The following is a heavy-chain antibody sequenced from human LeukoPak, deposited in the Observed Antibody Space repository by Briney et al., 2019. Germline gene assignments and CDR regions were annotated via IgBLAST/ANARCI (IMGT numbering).Heavy chain of an antibody. J-gene: IGHJ5*02. CDR3: ARLGYFDGRWFDP. D-gene: IGHD2/OR15-2a*01. V-gene: IGHV4-39*01. CDR1: GDSISSSSYY. Sequence: PSETLSLTCTVSGDSISSSSYYWGWIRQPPGKGLEWIGSIYYSGSTYYNPSLKSRVTISVDTSKNQFSLKLSSVTAADTAVYYCARLGYFDGRWFDPWGQGTLVTVSS. CDR2: IYYSGST.